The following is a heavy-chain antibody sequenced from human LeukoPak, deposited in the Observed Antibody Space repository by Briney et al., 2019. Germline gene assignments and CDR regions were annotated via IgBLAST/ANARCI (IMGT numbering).Heavy chain of an antibody. J-gene: IGHJ4*02. Sequence: SETLSLTCTVSGGSISSYYWSWIRQPPGKGLEWIGYIYYSGSTNYNPSLKSRVTISVDTSKNQFSLKLSSVTAADTAVYYCARGSLGYSYADYWGQGTLVTVSS. CDR1: GGSISSYY. D-gene: IGHD5-18*01. CDR2: IYYSGST. V-gene: IGHV4-59*01. CDR3: ARGSLGYSYADY.